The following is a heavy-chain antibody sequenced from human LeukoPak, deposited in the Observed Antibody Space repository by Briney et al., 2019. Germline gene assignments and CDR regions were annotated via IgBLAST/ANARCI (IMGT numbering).Heavy chain of an antibody. CDR3: ARAKLRDTFDY. CDR1: GFTFSSYA. J-gene: IGHJ4*02. D-gene: IGHD1-7*01. Sequence: RGSLRLSCAASGFTFSSYAMHWVRQAPGRGLEWVAVISDDGRNIYYADSVKGRFTISSDNSKNTLYLQMNSLRAEDTAVYYCARAKLRDTFDYWGQGTLVTVSS. CDR2: ISDDGRNI. V-gene: IGHV3-30*04.